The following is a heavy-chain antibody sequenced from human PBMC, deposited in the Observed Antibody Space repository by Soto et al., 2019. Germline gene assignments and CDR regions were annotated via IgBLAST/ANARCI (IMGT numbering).Heavy chain of an antibody. V-gene: IGHV6-1*01. CDR1: GDSVSNNSAA. Sequence: SQTLSLTCAISGDSVSNNSAAWNWIRQSPSRGLEWLGRTYYRSKWFNNYALSVKGRITINPDTSKNQFSLQLNSVTPEDTAVYYCAREGRLAASIFLNWFDPRGQVPPFTV. CDR3: AREGRLAASIFLNWFDP. J-gene: IGHJ5*02. CDR2: TYYRSKWFN. D-gene: IGHD3-3*02.